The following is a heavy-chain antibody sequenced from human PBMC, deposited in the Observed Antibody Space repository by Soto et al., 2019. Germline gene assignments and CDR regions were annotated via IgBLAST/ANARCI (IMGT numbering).Heavy chain of an antibody. V-gene: IGHV4-4*02. CDR1: GASISSTTSGNW. Sequence: QVQLQESGPGLVRPSGTLSLTCAVSGASISSTTSGNWWSWVRQPPGKGLEWIGEMYHSGSTNYNPSLKSRVTTLVDKSKNQFSLKLSSVTAADTAVYYCARMVGATLVDFWGQGTLVTVSS. D-gene: IGHD1-26*01. J-gene: IGHJ4*02. CDR3: ARMVGATLVDF. CDR2: MYHSGST.